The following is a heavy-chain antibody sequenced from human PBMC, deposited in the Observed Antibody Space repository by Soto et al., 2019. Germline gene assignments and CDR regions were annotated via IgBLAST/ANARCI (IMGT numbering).Heavy chain of an antibody. Sequence: EVQLVESGGGLVQPGGSLRLSCAASGFTFSNYDMHWVRQTTGKGLEWVSGIGTVGDTYYSGSVKGRFSIPRENAKNSFYLQMNSLRAEDTAVYYCASGGLYICGQGTLVTVS. D-gene: IGHD3-16*01. CDR1: GFTFSNYD. V-gene: IGHV3-13*01. J-gene: IGHJ4*02. CDR3: ASGGLYI. CDR2: IGTVGDT.